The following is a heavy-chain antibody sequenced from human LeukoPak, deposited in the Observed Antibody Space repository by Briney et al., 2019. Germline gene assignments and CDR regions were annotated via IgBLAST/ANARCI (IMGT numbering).Heavy chain of an antibody. CDR1: GFIFYDYA. V-gene: IGHV3-9*01. D-gene: IGHD4-17*01. CDR3: AASPPLAGDYGVWWFDP. Sequence: PGGSLRLSCAASGFIFYDYAMHWVRQVPGKGLEWVSGISWNSGTIGYADSVKGRFTISRDNAKNSLYLQMNSLRAEDTALYYCAASPPLAGDYGVWWFDPWGQGTLVTVSS. CDR2: ISWNSGTI. J-gene: IGHJ5*02.